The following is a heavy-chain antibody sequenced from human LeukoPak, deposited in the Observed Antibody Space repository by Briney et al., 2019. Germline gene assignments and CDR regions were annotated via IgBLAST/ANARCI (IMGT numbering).Heavy chain of an antibody. CDR2: IYTSGST. J-gene: IGHJ3*02. D-gene: IGHD3-10*01. CDR3: ARAHVLLWFGQLLTDAFDI. Sequence: SETLSLTCTVSGGSISSYYWSWIRQPAGKGLEWIGRIYTSGSTNYNPSLKSRVTISVDTSKNQFSLKLRSVTAADTAVYYCARAHVLLWFGQLLTDAFDIWGQGTMVTVSS. V-gene: IGHV4-4*07. CDR1: GGSISSYY.